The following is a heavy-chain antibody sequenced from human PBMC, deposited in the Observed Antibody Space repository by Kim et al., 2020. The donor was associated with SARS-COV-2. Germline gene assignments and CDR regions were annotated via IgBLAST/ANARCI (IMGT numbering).Heavy chain of an antibody. CDR2: IWYDGSNK. CDR1: GFTFSSYG. CDR3: ARDRVLLWFGELQNEHGGMDV. Sequence: GGSLRLSCAASGFTFSSYGMHWVRQAPGKGLEWVAVIWYDGSNKYYADSVKGRFTISRDNSKNTLYLQMNSLRAEDTAVYYCARDRVLLWFGELQNEHGGMDVWGQGTTVTVSS. V-gene: IGHV3-33*01. D-gene: IGHD3-10*01. J-gene: IGHJ6*02.